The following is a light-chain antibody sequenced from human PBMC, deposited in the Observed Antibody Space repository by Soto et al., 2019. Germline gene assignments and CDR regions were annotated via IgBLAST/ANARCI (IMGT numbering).Light chain of an antibody. V-gene: IGKV1-33*01. CDR2: AAS. J-gene: IGKJ2*01. CDR1: QDISNY. Sequence: DVRMTQSPSSLSASVGDRVTITCQASQDISNYLNWYQQKPGKAPKLLIYAASNLETGVPSRFSGRGSGTDFTFTISSLQHEDIATYYCQQYDNLPPYTFGQGTKLEIK. CDR3: QQYDNLPPYT.